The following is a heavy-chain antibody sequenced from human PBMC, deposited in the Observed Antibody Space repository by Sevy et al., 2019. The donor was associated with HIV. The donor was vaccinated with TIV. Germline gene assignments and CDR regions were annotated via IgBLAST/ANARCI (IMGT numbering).Heavy chain of an antibody. CDR3: ARHVTYAASGIGTFDI. CDR1: SGSISSSGDYY. D-gene: IGHD2-15*01. J-gene: IGHJ3*02. Sequence: SETLSLTCTVSSGSISSSGDYYWGWIRQPPGKGLQWIGSIFYSGRPYYSPSLKSRVTISLDTSKNQFSLKLSSVTAADTAVYYCARHVTYAASGIGTFDIWGQGTVVTVSS. CDR2: IFYSGRP. V-gene: IGHV4-39*01.